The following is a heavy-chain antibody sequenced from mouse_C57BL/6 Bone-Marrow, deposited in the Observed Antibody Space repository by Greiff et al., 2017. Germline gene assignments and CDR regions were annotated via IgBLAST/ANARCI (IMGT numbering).Heavy chain of an antibody. CDR2: IDPSDSET. CDR3: ARSHYSNYAWFAY. Sequence: QVQLKQPGAELVRPGSSVKLSCKASGYTFTSYWMHWVKQRPIQGLEWIGNIDPSDSETHYNQKFKDKATLTVDKSSSTAYMQLSSLTSEDSAVYYCARSHYSNYAWFAYWGQGTLVTVSA. D-gene: IGHD2-5*01. J-gene: IGHJ3*01. V-gene: IGHV1-52*01. CDR1: GYTFTSYW.